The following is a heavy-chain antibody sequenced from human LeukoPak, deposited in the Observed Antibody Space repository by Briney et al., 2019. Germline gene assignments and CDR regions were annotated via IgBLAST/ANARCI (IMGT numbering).Heavy chain of an antibody. CDR3: VKGLGLSHAGAWFDP. D-gene: IGHD3-10*01. Sequence: PGGSLRLSCSASGFTFNTYTMHWVRQAPGKGLEYVSAITHDGGNTYYTDSVKGRFTISRDNSKSTVYLQMSILRPEDTAMYYCVKGLGLSHAGAWFDPWGQGILVTVSS. CDR2: ITHDGGNT. CDR1: GFTFNTYT. J-gene: IGHJ5*02. V-gene: IGHV3-64D*06.